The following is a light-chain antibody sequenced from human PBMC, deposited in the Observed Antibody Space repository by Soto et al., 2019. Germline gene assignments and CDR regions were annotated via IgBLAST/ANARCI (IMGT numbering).Light chain of an antibody. CDR2: EVS. CDR1: QTLLHRDGKTY. CDR3: MQSMQLGFS. Sequence: IVLTQTPLSLSVTPGQPASISCKSSQTLLHRDGKTYLYWYLQKAGQPPHLLIHEVSNRFSGVPERFSGSRSGTDFTLTISRVDAADVGVYYCMQSMQLGFSFGQGTTVKIQ. J-gene: IGKJ2*03. V-gene: IGKV2D-29*01.